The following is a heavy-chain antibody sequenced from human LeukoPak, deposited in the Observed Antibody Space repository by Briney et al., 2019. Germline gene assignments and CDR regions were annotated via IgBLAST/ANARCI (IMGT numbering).Heavy chain of an antibody. V-gene: IGHV1-18*01. CDR2: ISAYNGNT. CDR3: ARAGGYCSSTSCYPGDY. J-gene: IGHJ4*02. Sequence: ASVKVSCKASGYTFTSYGIRWVRQAPGQGLEWMGWISAYNGNTNYAQKLQGRVTMTTDTSTSTAYMELRSLRSDDTAVYYCARAGGYCSSTSCYPGDYWGQGTLVTVSS. D-gene: IGHD2-2*03. CDR1: GYTFTSYG.